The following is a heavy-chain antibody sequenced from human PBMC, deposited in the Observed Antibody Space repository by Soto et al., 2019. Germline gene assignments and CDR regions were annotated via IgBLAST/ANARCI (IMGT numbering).Heavy chain of an antibody. CDR3: ARDYDILTGYNYYYYMDV. J-gene: IGHJ6*03. Sequence: QVQLVQSGAEVKKPGASVKVSCKASGYTFTSYGISWVRQAPGQGLEWMGWISAYNGNTNYAQKLQGRVTMTTDTSTSTAYMELTSLRSDDTAVYYCARDYDILTGYNYYYYMDVWGKGTTVTVSS. CDR1: GYTFTSYG. V-gene: IGHV1-18*01. CDR2: ISAYNGNT. D-gene: IGHD3-9*01.